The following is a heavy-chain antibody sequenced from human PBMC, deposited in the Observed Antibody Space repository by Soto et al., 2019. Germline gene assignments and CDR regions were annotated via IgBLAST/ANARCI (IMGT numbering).Heavy chain of an antibody. D-gene: IGHD4-17*01. CDR2: FFHTGTA. V-gene: IGHV4-59*11. Sequence: QVQLQESGPGLVKPSETLSLNCSVSGDAITRHYWSWIRQSPGKGLEWLGYFFHTGTALYNPSLRSRVTMSGDTSKNQFSLKLTSVIPADTAVYFCARNYGGNSKFFDLGGRGTLVTVSS. CDR3: ARNYGGNSKFFDL. J-gene: IGHJ2*01. CDR1: GDAITRHY.